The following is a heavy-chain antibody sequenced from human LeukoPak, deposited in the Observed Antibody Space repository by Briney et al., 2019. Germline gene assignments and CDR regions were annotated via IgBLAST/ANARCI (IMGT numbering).Heavy chain of an antibody. J-gene: IGHJ5*02. Sequence: ASVKVSCKASGYTFTGYYMHWVRQAPGQGLEWMGRINPNSGGTNYAQKFQGRVTMTRDTSISTAYMELSRLRSDDTAVYYCARDTYSSGQNWFDPWGQGTLVIVSS. CDR3: ARDTYSSGQNWFDP. CDR2: INPNSGGT. D-gene: IGHD6-19*01. V-gene: IGHV1-2*06. CDR1: GYTFTGYY.